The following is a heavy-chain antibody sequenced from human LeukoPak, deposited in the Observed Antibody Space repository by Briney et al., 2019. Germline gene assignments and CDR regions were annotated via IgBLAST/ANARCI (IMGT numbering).Heavy chain of an antibody. V-gene: IGHV3-21*04. CDR3: AKGLVVTAMNY. CDR1: GFTFSSYS. D-gene: IGHD2-21*02. J-gene: IGHJ4*02. Sequence: GGSLRLSCAASGFTFSSYSMNWVRQAPGKGLEWVSSISSSSSYIYYADSVKGRFIISRDNSKNTLYLQMNSLRAEDTAVYYCAKGLVVTAMNYWGQGTLVTVSS. CDR2: ISSSSSYI.